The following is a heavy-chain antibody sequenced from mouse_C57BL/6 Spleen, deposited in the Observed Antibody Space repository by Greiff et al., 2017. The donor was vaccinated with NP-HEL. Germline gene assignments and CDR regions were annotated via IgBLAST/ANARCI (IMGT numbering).Heavy chain of an antibody. V-gene: IGHV1-85*01. D-gene: IGHD2-4*01. Sequence: VKLVESGPELVKPGASVKLSCKASGYTFTSYDINWVKQRPGQGLEWIGWIYPRDGSTKYNEKFKGKATLTVDTSSSTAYMELHSLTAEDSAVYFCAREDYDYDEAYYYAMDYWGQGTSVTVSS. J-gene: IGHJ4*01. CDR1: GYTFTSYD. CDR2: IYPRDGST. CDR3: AREDYDYDEAYYYAMDY.